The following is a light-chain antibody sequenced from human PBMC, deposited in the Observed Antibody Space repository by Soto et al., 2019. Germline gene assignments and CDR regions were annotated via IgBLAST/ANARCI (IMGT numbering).Light chain of an antibody. CDR3: SSYTSSNTLEV. Sequence: QSALVQPASVSGSPGQSITISCTGTSSDVGGSNYVSWHQHHPHRAPKLLIYEVSYRPSGVSNRFSGSKSGNTASLTISGLQAEDEADYYCSSYTSSNTLEVFGLGTKVTV. CDR1: SSDVGGSNY. V-gene: IGLV2-14*01. CDR2: EVS. J-gene: IGLJ1*01.